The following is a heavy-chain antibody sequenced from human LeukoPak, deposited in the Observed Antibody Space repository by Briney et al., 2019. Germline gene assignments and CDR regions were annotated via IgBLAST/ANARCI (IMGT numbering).Heavy chain of an antibody. D-gene: IGHD2-15*01. CDR2: INHSGST. Sequence: SETLSLTCAVYGGSFSGYYWSWIRQPPGKGLEWIGEINHSGSTNYNPSLKSRVTISVDTSKNQFSLHLNSVTPEDTAVYYCARDRGNILVAYYYYYMDVWGKGTTVTISS. CDR1: GGSFSGYY. V-gene: IGHV4-34*01. CDR3: ARDRGNILVAYYYYYMDV. J-gene: IGHJ6*03.